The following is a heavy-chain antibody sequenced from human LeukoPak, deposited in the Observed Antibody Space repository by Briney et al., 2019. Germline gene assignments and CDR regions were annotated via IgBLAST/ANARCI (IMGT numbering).Heavy chain of an antibody. D-gene: IGHD3-10*01. CDR1: RYSISSGYY. Sequence: SETLSLTCAVSRYSISSGYYWGWIRQPPGKGLEWIAIIHHSGSTYYNPSLNSRVTISVGTSNNQFSLRLSSVTDADTAMYYCARILDYYASGSYSDWGQGTLVTVSS. CDR2: IHHSGST. V-gene: IGHV4-38-2*01. CDR3: ARILDYYASGSYSD. J-gene: IGHJ4*02.